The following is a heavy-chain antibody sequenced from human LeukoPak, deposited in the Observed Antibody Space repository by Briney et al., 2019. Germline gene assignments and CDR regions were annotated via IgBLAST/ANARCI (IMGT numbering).Heavy chain of an antibody. Sequence: PSETLSLTCTVSGYSISSGYYWGWIRQPPGKGLEWIGYIYYSGSTNYNPSLKSRVTISVDTSKNQFSLKLSSVTAADTAVYYCARLYYYDSSGPPLWGQGTLVTVSS. CDR1: GYSISSGYY. CDR3: ARLYYYDSSGPPL. J-gene: IGHJ4*02. V-gene: IGHV4-61*01. CDR2: IYYSGST. D-gene: IGHD3-22*01.